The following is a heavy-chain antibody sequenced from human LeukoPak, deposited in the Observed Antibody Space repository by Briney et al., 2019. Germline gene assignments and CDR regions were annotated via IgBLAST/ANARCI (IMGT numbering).Heavy chain of an antibody. J-gene: IGHJ6*03. V-gene: IGHV4-34*01. Sequence: PSETLSLTCTVYGGSFSGYYWSWIRQPPGKGLEWIGEINHSGSTNYNPSLKSRVTISVDTSKNQFSLKLSSVTAADTAVYYCARAQTHYDFWSGYYYYYYMDVWGKGTTVTVSS. D-gene: IGHD3-3*01. CDR2: INHSGST. CDR3: ARAQTHYDFWSGYYYYYYMDV. CDR1: GGSFSGYY.